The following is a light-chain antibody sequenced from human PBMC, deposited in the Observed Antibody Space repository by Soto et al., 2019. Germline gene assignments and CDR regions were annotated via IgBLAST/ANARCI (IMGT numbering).Light chain of an antibody. J-gene: IGLJ1*01. CDR2: ENN. Sequence: QSVLTQPPSVSAAPGQKVTISCSGGSSNIGNNFVSWYQQLPGTAPKLLIYENNKRPSGIPDRFSGSKSGTSATLGITGLQTGDEADYYCGTWDSSLGAYGFGTGTKVTVL. CDR1: SSNIGNNF. V-gene: IGLV1-51*02. CDR3: GTWDSSLGAYG.